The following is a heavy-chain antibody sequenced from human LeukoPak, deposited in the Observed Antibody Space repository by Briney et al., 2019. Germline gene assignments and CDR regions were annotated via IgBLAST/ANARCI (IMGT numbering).Heavy chain of an antibody. V-gene: IGHV3-20*04. CDR1: GFTFDDYG. CDR2: IHWNGGDT. D-gene: IGHD1-26*01. Sequence: PGGSQRLSCAASGFTFDDYGMSWVRQAPGKGLEWVSGIHWNGGDTGYPDSVKGRFTISRDNTKNSLYLQMNSLRAEDTALYYCARSYSGSYYGGFDIWGQGTMVTVSS. CDR3: ARSYSGSYYGGFDI. J-gene: IGHJ3*02.